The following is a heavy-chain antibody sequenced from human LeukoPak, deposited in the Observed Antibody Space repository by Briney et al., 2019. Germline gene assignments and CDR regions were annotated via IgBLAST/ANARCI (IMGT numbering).Heavy chain of an antibody. CDR3: AKVREAWDY. V-gene: IGHV3-23*01. CDR1: GFSFSTSL. CDR2: ISGGGETT. J-gene: IGHJ4*02. Sequence: GSLRLSWVASGFSFSTSLMGWVRQAPGKGLEWVSAISGGGETTYYADSVKGRFTISRDNSESTLYLRMDSLGADDTAVYYCAKVREAWDYWGQGTQVTVSS. D-gene: IGHD5-24*01.